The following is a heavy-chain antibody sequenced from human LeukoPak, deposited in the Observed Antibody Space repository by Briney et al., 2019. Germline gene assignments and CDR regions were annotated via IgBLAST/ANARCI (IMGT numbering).Heavy chain of an antibody. CDR1: GFIFSSYS. CDR2: ISRSSTTI. V-gene: IGHV3-48*04. D-gene: IGHD3-10*02. J-gene: IGHJ6*04. CDR3: AELGITMIGGV. Sequence: PGGSLRLSCAASGFIFSSYSMNWVRQAPGKGLEWVSYISRSSTTIYYADSVKGRFTISRDNAKNSLYLQMNSLRAEDTAVYYCAELGITMIGGVWGKGTTVTISS.